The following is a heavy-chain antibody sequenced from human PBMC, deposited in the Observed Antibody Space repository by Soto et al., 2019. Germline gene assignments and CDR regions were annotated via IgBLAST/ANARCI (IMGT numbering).Heavy chain of an antibody. Sequence: KTSETLSLTCAVYGGSFSGYYWSWIRQPPGRGLEWIGEINHSGSTNYNPSLKSRVTISVDTSKNQFSLRLSSVTAADTAVYYCARGLVDTAMVGPFDYWGQGTLVTVSS. J-gene: IGHJ4*02. V-gene: IGHV4-34*01. CDR1: GGSFSGYY. CDR2: INHSGST. D-gene: IGHD5-18*01. CDR3: ARGLVDTAMVGPFDY.